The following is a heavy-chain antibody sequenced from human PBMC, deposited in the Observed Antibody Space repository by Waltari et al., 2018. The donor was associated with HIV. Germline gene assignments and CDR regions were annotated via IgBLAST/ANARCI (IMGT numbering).Heavy chain of an antibody. D-gene: IGHD2-15*01. CDR2: MNPKSGNT. CDR3: ARSSGWLYFDY. Sequence: QVQLVQSGTEVKRPGASVKVSCKASGYTFSNYDINWVRQAPGQGLEWMGWMNPKSGNTGFAQKLKGRVTLTRNTSISTAYMELRSLRSEDTAVYFCARSSGWLYFDYWGRGTLVTVPS. V-gene: IGHV1-8*01. CDR1: GYTFSNYD. J-gene: IGHJ4*01.